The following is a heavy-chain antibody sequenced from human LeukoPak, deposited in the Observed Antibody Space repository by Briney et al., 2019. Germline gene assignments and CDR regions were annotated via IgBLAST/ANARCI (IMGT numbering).Heavy chain of an antibody. CDR1: GASISSYY. J-gene: IGHJ4*02. CDR2: ISYTGST. Sequence: PSETLSLTCTVSGASISSYYWSWIRLTPGKGLEWIGYISYTGSTDYNPSFKSRVTVSADSSKNDFSLKLTSVTAADTAVYYCAKYGVGSTYFDYWGQGILVTVSS. D-gene: IGHD2-8*01. CDR3: AKYGVGSTYFDY. V-gene: IGHV4-59*01.